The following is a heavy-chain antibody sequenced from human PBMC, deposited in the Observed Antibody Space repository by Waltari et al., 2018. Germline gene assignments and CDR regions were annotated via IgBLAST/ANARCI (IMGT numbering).Heavy chain of an antibody. J-gene: IGHJ3*02. CDR2: ISWNSGSI. V-gene: IGHV3-9*01. CDR1: GFTFDDYA. Sequence: EVQLVESGGGLVQPGRSLRLSCAASGFTFDDYAMHWVRQAPGRGLEWVSGISWNSGSIGYADSVKGRFTISRDNAKNSLCLQKNSLRAEDTALYYCAKDPKQWLAGDAFDIWGQGTMVTVSS. CDR3: AKDPKQWLAGDAFDI. D-gene: IGHD6-19*01.